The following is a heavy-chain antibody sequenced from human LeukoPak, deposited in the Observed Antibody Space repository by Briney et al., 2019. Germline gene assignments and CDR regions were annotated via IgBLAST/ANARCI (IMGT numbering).Heavy chain of an antibody. V-gene: IGHV3-48*01. CDR1: GFTFTTYS. J-gene: IGHJ4*02. D-gene: IGHD6-13*01. Sequence: GGSLRLSCTASGFTFTTYSMNWVRQAPGKGLEWVSYISTSSSSKYYADSVKGRFTISRDNAQNSLSLQMNSLRVEDTAVYYCARLSAAAARWGFDYWGQGTLVTVSS. CDR3: ARLSAAAARWGFDY. CDR2: ISTSSSSK.